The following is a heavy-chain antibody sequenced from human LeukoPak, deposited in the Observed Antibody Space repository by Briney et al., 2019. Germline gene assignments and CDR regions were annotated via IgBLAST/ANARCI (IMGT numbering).Heavy chain of an antibody. Sequence: GGSLRLSCAASGFTFSGWWMSWVRQAPGKGLEWVANIKKDGREKYYVDSVKGRFTISRDNAKNSLYLQMNSLRAEDTAVYYCARDGYSGSFYDYWGQGTLVTVSS. D-gene: IGHD1-26*01. V-gene: IGHV3-7*04. CDR1: GFTFSGWW. CDR3: ARDGYSGSFYDY. J-gene: IGHJ4*02. CDR2: IKKDGREK.